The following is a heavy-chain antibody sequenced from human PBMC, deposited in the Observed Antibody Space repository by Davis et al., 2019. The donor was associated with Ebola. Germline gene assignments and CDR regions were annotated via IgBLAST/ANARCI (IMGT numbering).Heavy chain of an antibody. V-gene: IGHV3-23*01. CDR3: SKRATVKVAGANYYNAMDV. D-gene: IGHD6-19*01. Sequence: PGGSLRLSCVASGFSFSIFAMSWVRQAPEKGLEWVSGISDSGGSTYYADSVKGRFTISRDNSKHTLYLQMNSLRAEDTAVFYCSKRATVKVAGANYYNAMDVWGKGTTVTVSS. CDR2: ISDSGGST. J-gene: IGHJ6*04. CDR1: GFSFSIFA.